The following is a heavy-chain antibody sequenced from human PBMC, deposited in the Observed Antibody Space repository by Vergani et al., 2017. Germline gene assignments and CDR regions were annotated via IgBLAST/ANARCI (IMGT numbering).Heavy chain of an antibody. D-gene: IGHD4-17*01. CDR3: ARDPMTTVTTWLDY. V-gene: IGHV3-30*01. CDR2: LSYDGSNK. J-gene: IGHJ4*02. CDR1: GFTFSSYA. Sequence: QVQLVESGGGVVQPGRSLRLSCAASGFTFSSYAMHWVRQAPGKGLEWVAVLSYDGSNKYYADSVKGRFTISRDNSKNTLYLQMNSLRAEDTAVYYCARDPMTTVTTWLDYWGQGTLVTVSS.